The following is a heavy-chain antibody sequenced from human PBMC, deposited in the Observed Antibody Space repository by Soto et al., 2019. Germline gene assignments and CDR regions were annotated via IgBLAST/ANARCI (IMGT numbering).Heavy chain of an antibody. Sequence: SETLSLTCTVSGGSISSSSYYWGWIRQPPGKGLEWIGSIYYSGSTYYNPSLKSRVTISVDTSKNQFSLKLSSVTAADTAVYYCARHQTDGDYDYWGQGTLVTVSS. CDR3: ARHQTDGDYDY. CDR1: GGSISSSSYY. V-gene: IGHV4-39*01. CDR2: IYYSGST. J-gene: IGHJ4*02. D-gene: IGHD4-17*01.